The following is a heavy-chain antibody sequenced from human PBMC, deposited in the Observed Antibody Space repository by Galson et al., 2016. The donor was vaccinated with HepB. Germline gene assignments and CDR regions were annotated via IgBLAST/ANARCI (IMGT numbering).Heavy chain of an antibody. Sequence: SVKVSCKASGYSFTDYYVHWVRLAHGQGLEWMGWIDPNSGRTHYAQKFLGRLTLTRDTSIGTAYMILSSLTSHGPAVYYCAKGNSVGAGMPATNAHRLDPWAQGTLFTVSS. J-gene: IGHJ5*02. CDR2: IDPNSGRT. CDR3: AKGNSVGAGMPATNAHRLDP. CDR1: GYSFTDYY. V-gene: IGHV1-2*02. D-gene: IGHD6-13*01.